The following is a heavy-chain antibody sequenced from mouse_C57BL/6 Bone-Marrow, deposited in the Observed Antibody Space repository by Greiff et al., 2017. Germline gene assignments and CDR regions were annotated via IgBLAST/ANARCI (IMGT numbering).Heavy chain of an antibody. J-gene: IGHJ1*03. Sequence: VQLQQSGAELVKPGASVKLSCTASGFNIKDYYMHWVKQRTEQGLEWIGRIDPEDGETKYAPKFQGKATITADTSSNTAYLQLSSLTSEDTAGYYCARGTTVVATNWYFDVWGTGTTVTVSS. V-gene: IGHV14-2*01. CDR1: GFNIKDYY. CDR2: IDPEDGET. CDR3: ARGTTVVATNWYFDV. D-gene: IGHD1-1*01.